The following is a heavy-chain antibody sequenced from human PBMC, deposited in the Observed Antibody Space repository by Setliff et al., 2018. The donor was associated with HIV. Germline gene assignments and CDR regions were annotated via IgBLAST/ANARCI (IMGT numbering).Heavy chain of an antibody. CDR1: GFTFSDYY. CDR3: ARDLSRSADYGVFDS. D-gene: IGHD4-17*01. J-gene: IGHJ4*02. V-gene: IGHV3-23*01. CDR2: ISGSGDST. Sequence: GGSLRLSCAASGFTFSDYYMSWIRQAPGKGLEWVSVISGSGDSTYYADSVKGRFTISRDNSKNTLFLQMNSLRVEDTALYYCARDLSRSADYGVFDSWGQGTPVTVSS.